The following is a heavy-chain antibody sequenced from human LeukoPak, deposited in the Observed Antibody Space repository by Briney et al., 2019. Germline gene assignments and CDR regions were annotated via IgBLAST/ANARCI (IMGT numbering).Heavy chain of an antibody. J-gene: IGHJ4*02. Sequence: PGGSLRLSCAASGFTFSNAWMSWVRQAPGKGLEWVSSISSSSSYIYYADSVKGRFTISRDNAKNSLYLQMNSLRAEDTAVYYCAKDFQRAYGSGSYYSDYWGQGTLVTVSS. CDR3: AKDFQRAYGSGSYYSDY. CDR2: ISSSSSYI. CDR1: GFTFSNAW. V-gene: IGHV3-21*01. D-gene: IGHD3-10*01.